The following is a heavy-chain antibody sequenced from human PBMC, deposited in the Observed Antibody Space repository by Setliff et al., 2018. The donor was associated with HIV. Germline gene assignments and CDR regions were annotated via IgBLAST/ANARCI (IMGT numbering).Heavy chain of an antibody. CDR1: GGSINSGDYY. V-gene: IGHV4-31*03. D-gene: IGHD4-4*01. J-gene: IGHJ4*02. CDR3: ARESAGGTTDTYPFDY. Sequence: SETLSLTCTVSGGSINSGDYYWSWIRQHPGKGLEWIGYIYYSGNTYYNPSLKSRLTISVDTSKNQFSLKLSSVTAADTAVYYCARESAGGTTDTYPFDYWGEGILVTVS. CDR2: IYYSGNT.